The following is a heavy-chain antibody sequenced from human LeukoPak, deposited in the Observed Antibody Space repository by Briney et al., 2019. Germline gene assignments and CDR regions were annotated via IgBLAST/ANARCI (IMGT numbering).Heavy chain of an antibody. CDR2: ISSSGSTI. CDR1: GFTFSDYY. J-gene: IGHJ6*02. D-gene: IGHD3-10*01. Sequence: GGSLRLSCAASGFTFSDYYMSWIRQAPGKGLEWVSYISSSGSTIYYADSVKGRFTISRDNAKNSLYLQMNSLRAEDTAVYYCARDTPLYEVGITMVRGVKGYYGMDVWGQGTTVTVSS. CDR3: ARDTPLYEVGITMVRGVKGYYGMDV. V-gene: IGHV3-11*04.